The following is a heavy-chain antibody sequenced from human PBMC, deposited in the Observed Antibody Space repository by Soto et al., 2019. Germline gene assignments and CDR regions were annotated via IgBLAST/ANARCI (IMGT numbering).Heavy chain of an antibody. D-gene: IGHD6-6*01. J-gene: IGHJ5*02. Sequence: GASVKVSCKASGGTFSSYAISWVRQAPGQGLEWMGGIIPIFGTANYAQKFQGRVTITADESTSTAYMELSSLRSEDTAVYYCARTYSSSSWFDPWGQGTLVTVSS. CDR1: GGTFSSYA. V-gene: IGHV1-69*13. CDR3: ARTYSSSSWFDP. CDR2: IIPIFGTA.